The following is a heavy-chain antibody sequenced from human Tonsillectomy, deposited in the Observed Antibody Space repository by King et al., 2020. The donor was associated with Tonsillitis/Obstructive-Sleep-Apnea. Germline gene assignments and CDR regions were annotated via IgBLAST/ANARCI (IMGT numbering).Heavy chain of an antibody. CDR2: ITPVFGTP. CDR3: ARGSRTTDYYYYHYMDV. J-gene: IGHJ6*03. D-gene: IGHD4-11*01. Sequence: VQLVESGAEVKKPGSSVRVSCKPSGGTFNTYTIIWLRQAPGQGLEWMRGITPVFGTPNYAQKFHGRVTITADESPSTAYMELSSLGSEDTAVYYCARGSRTTDYYYYHYMDVWGKGTTVTVSS. V-gene: IGHV1-69*01. CDR1: GGTFNTYT.